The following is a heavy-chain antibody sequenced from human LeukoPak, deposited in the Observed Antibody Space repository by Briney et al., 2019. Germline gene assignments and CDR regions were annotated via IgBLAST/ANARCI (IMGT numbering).Heavy chain of an antibody. Sequence: QAGGSLRLSCAASGFTFSSYAMSWVRQAPGKGLEWVSAISGSGGSTYYADSVKGRFTISRDNSKNTLYLQMNSLRAEDTAVYYCARDGLPKLRARNEYGYWGQGTLVTVSS. CDR3: ARDGLPKLRARNEYGY. J-gene: IGHJ4*02. CDR2: ISGSGGST. CDR1: GFTFSSYA. V-gene: IGHV3-23*01. D-gene: IGHD3-16*01.